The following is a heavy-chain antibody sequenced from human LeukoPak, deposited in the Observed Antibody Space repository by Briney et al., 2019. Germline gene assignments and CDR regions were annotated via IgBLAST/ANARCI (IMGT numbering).Heavy chain of an antibody. D-gene: IGHD6-13*01. V-gene: IGHV3-9*01. CDR2: IGWNSGGI. CDR1: GFTFDDYA. J-gene: IGHJ4*02. CDR3: VKVTAAGFVDH. Sequence: HAGGSLRLSCAASGFTFDDYAMHWVRHAPGKGLEWVSGIGWNSGGIVYADSVKGRFTISRDNAKKSLYLQMNSLGAEDTALYYCVKVTAAGFVDHWGQGTLVTVSS.